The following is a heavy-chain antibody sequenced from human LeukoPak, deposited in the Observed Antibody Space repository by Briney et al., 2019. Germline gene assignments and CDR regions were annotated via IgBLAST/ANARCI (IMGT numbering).Heavy chain of an antibody. V-gene: IGHV3-30*04. CDR1: GFTFRSYA. Sequence: GGSLRLSCAASGFTFRSYAMHWVRQAPGKGLEWVALISYAGNIKYYADSVKGRFIISRDNSKNTLYLQMNSLKTEDTAVYYCTPLVVTGADYWGQGTLVTVSS. J-gene: IGHJ4*02. CDR2: ISYAGNIK. D-gene: IGHD2-21*02. CDR3: TPLVVTGADY.